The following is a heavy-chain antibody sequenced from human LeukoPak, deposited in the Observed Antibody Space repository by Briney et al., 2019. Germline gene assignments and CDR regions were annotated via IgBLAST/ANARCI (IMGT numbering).Heavy chain of an antibody. V-gene: IGHV4-4*07. CDR1: GCSISSYY. D-gene: IGHD4-17*01. J-gene: IGHJ5*02. Sequence: SETLSLTCTVSGCSISSYYWSWIRQPACKGLEWIGRIYTSGSTNYNPSIHRLVAMSVDKSKNQFSKKLLSVTAPHTTGDYCRGSDYGDSNWFDPWGQGTLVTVSS. CDR3: RGSDYGDSNWFDP. CDR2: IYTSGST.